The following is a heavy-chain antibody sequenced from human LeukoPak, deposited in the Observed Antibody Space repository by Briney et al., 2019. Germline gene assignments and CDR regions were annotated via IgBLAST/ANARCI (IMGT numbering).Heavy chain of an antibody. CDR2: IYPGDSDT. D-gene: IGHD5-24*01. V-gene: IGHV5-51*03. CDR1: GYSFTSYW. CDR3: ARLPQRYAYFDY. Sequence: PGESLSLSCTGSGYSFTSYWIGWVRQMPGKGLEWMGIIYPGDSDTRYSPSFQGQVTISADKSISTAYLQWSSLKASDTAMYYCARLPQRYAYFDYWGQGTLVTVSS. J-gene: IGHJ4*02.